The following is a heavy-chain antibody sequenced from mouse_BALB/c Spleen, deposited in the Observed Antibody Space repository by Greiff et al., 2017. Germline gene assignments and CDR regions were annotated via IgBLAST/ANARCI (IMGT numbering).Heavy chain of an antibody. V-gene: IGHV3-6*02. CDR1: GYSITSGYY. CDR3: AKYGNFAWFAY. Sequence: ESGPGLVKPSQSLSLTCSVTGYSITSGYYWNWIRQFPGNKLEWMGYISYDGSNNYNPSLKNRISITRDTSKNQFFLKLNSVTTEDTATYYCAKYGNFAWFAYWGQGTLVTVSA. J-gene: IGHJ3*01. CDR2: ISYDGSN. D-gene: IGHD2-10*02.